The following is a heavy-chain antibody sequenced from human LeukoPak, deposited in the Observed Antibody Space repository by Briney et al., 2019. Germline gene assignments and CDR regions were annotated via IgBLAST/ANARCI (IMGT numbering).Heavy chain of an antibody. CDR3: ARDGGALGYFDY. J-gene: IGHJ4*02. Sequence: GGSLRLSCTASGFTFSDYAISWVRQAPGKGLEWVGFIRGKAYGGTTEYAASVEGRFTISRDDSKNTLYLQMNSLRAEDTAVYYCARDGGALGYFDYWGQGTLVTVSS. D-gene: IGHD1-26*01. V-gene: IGHV3-49*04. CDR1: GFTFSDYA. CDR2: IRGKAYGGTT.